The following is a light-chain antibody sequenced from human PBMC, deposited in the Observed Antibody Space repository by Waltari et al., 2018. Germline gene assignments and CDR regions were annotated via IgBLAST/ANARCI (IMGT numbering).Light chain of an antibody. J-gene: IGKJ2*01. CDR3: QQYYSIPYT. Sequence: EVVMTQSPATLSVSPGERATLSCRASENIGSSLAWYQQKPGQGPRLLMYGVSTRVTGIPARFSGSGSGTEFTLTISSLQAEDVAVYYCQQYYSIPYTFGQGTKLEI. V-gene: IGKV3-15*01. CDR1: ENIGSS. CDR2: GVS.